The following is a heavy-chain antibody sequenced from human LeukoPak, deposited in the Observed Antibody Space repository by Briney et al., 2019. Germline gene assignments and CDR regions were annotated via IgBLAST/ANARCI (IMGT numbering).Heavy chain of an antibody. Sequence: GGSLRLSCAASGFTFNRYWMSWVRQAPGKGLEWVANIKKDGSEKYYVDSVKGRLTISRDNAKNSLSLQMNSLRAEDTAVYYCARGPSGYHNTGGQGTLVTVPS. CDR3: ARGPSGYHNT. V-gene: IGHV3-7*01. J-gene: IGHJ4*02. CDR1: GFTFNRYW. D-gene: IGHD5-12*01. CDR2: IKKDGSEK.